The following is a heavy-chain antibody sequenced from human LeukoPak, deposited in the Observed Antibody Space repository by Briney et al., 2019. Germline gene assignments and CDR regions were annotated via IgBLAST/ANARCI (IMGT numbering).Heavy chain of an antibody. D-gene: IGHD3-9*01. Sequence: SETLSLTCTVSGGSISSDYWSWIRQPPGKGLEWIGYIYYSGSTNYNPSLKSRVTISVDTSKNQFSVTAADTAVYYCARDPGNYDILTGRRHNWFDPWGQGTLVTVSS. CDR1: GGSISSDY. J-gene: IGHJ5*02. CDR2: IYYSGST. V-gene: IGHV4-59*01. CDR3: ARDPGNYDILTGRRHNWFDP.